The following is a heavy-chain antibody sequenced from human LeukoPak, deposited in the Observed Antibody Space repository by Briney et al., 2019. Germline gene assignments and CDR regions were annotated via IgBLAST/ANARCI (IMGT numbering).Heavy chain of an antibody. CDR3: ARTTRYCSGGSCYGAVENFDY. V-gene: IGHV4-61*02. CDR1: GGSISSTNYY. D-gene: IGHD2-15*01. CDR2: IYASGST. J-gene: IGHJ4*02. Sequence: SETLSLTCTVSGGSISSTNYYWSWIRQPAGKGLEWIGRIYASGSTNYNPSLKSRVTMSLDTSKNHFSLKLSSVTAADTAVYYCARTTRYCSGGSCYGAVENFDYWGQGTLVTVSS.